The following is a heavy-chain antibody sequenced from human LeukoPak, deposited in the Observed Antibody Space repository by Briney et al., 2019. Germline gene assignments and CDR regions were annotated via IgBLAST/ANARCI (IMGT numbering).Heavy chain of an antibody. CDR2: IFHSGDT. CDR3: ARDKVGAVYSFDY. CDR1: GGSIISGGYS. J-gene: IGHJ4*02. Sequence: SQTLSLTGAVSGGSIISGGYSWSWIRQTPEKGLEWIGHIFHSGDTECNPSLKNRVAMSLVRSKNQVSLELSSVTAADTAVYYCARDKVGAVYSFDYWGQGTLVTVSS. D-gene: IGHD1-26*01. V-gene: IGHV4-30-2*01.